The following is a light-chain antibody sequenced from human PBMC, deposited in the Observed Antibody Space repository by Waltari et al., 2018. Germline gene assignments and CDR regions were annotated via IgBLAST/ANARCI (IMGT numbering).Light chain of an antibody. CDR1: YSNVGNNV. Sequence: SELTQPPSASGTPGQKVTISCSGRYSNVGNNVVNWYQQFPGTAPKLLIYRSEQRPSGVPDRFSGSKSGTSASLAIIGLRSDDEADYYCASWDDSLNGRWVFGGGTKLTVL. V-gene: IGLV1-44*01. CDR3: ASWDDSLNGRWV. J-gene: IGLJ2*01. CDR2: RSE.